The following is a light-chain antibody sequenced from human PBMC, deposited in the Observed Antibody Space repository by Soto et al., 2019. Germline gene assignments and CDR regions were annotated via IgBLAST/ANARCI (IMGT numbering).Light chain of an antibody. CDR3: STWDDSLNAQV. Sequence: QSVLTQPPSASGTPGRRVTISCSGSSSNIGSRAVNWYQQVPGTAPKLLIYGNDQRPSGVPDRFFGSKSGTSASLAISGLQSEDEADYYCSTWDDSLNAQVFGGGTQLTVL. CDR1: SSNIGSRA. V-gene: IGLV1-44*01. CDR2: GND. J-gene: IGLJ2*01.